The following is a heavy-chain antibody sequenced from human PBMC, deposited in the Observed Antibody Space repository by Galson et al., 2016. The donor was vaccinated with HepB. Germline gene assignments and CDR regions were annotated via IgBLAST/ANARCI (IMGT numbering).Heavy chain of an antibody. J-gene: IGHJ6*02. D-gene: IGHD2-15*01. V-gene: IGHV3-30*03. CDR1: GFTFSSYG. CDR3: ARNIVVVVGGTDYYGMDV. CDR2: ISFDGSNK. Sequence: SLRLSCAASGFTFSSYGMHWVRQAPGKGLEWVTVISFDGSNKFYSDSVKGRFTISRDNSKNTLSLQMNSLRAEDTAVYYCARNIVVVVGGTDYYGMDVWGQGTTVTVSS.